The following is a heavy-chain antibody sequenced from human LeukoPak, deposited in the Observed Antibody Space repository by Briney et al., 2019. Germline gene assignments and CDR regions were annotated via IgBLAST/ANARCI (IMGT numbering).Heavy chain of an antibody. CDR3: ATARADYGDYNSFYYMDV. Sequence: SQTLSLTCTVSGDSMSSDSYFWSWIPQPAGKGLEWIGRSYSSGRTYYNPSLKSRVTISLDTSRNQFSLKLSSVTAADTAVYFCATARADYGDYNSFYYMDVWGKGTTVTVSS. CDR1: GDSMSSDSYF. D-gene: IGHD4-17*01. V-gene: IGHV4-61*02. J-gene: IGHJ6*03. CDR2: SYSSGRT.